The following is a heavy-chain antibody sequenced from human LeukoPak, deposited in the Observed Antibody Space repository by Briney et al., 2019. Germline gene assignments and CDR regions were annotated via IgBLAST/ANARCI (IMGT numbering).Heavy chain of an antibody. V-gene: IGHV1-46*01. CDR3: ATGAYDSSGYRRGFDY. Sequence: GASVTVSCKASGYTFTSYYMHWVRQAPGQGLGRRGIINASGGSTSYAKKFQGRSTMTSDTSTSTIYMELSSLSSEATAVYYCATGAYDSSGYRRGFDYWGQGNLVTVSS. CDR2: INASGGST. CDR1: GYTFTSYY. J-gene: IGHJ4*02. D-gene: IGHD3-22*01.